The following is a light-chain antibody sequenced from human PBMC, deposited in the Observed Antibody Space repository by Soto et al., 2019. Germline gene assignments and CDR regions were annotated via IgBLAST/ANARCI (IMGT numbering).Light chain of an antibody. Sequence: QSVLTQPASVSGSPGQSITISCTGTSSDVGDYNYVSWYQQHPGKAPKLMIYEVTNRPSGVSNRFSGSKSGNTASLTASGLQAEDEAEYFCCSSAPESTYVFGTGTKVTVL. J-gene: IGLJ1*01. CDR2: EVT. CDR3: CSSAPESTYV. V-gene: IGLV2-14*01. CDR1: SSDVGDYNY.